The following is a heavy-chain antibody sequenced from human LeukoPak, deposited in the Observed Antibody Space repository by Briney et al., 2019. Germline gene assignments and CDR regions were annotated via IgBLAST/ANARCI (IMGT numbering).Heavy chain of an antibody. CDR2: ISYDGSNK. V-gene: IGHV3-30-3*01. Sequence: GGSLRLSCAASGFTFSSYAMHWVRQAPGRGLEWVAVISYDGSNKYYADSVKGRFTISRDNSKNTLYLQMNSLRAEDTAVYYCARDFSMYSSSWYEFDYYYGMDVWGQGTTVTVS. CDR1: GFTFSSYA. CDR3: ARDFSMYSSSWYEFDYYYGMDV. D-gene: IGHD6-13*01. J-gene: IGHJ6*02.